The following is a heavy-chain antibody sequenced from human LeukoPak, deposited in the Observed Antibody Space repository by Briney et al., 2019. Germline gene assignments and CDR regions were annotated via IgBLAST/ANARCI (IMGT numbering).Heavy chain of an antibody. Sequence: TGGSLRLSCAASGFTFRSYSMNWVRQAPGKGLEWVSSISSSSSYIYYADSVKGRFTISRDNAKNSLYLQMNSLRAEDTAVYYCARYQQPGGMDVWGQGTTVTVSS. CDR1: GFTFRSYS. J-gene: IGHJ6*02. CDR3: ARYQQPGGMDV. D-gene: IGHD6-13*01. V-gene: IGHV3-21*01. CDR2: ISSSSSYI.